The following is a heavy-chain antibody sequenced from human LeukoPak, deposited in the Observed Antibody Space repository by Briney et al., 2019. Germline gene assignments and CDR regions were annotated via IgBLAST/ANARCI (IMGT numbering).Heavy chain of an antibody. J-gene: IGHJ4*02. D-gene: IGHD6-19*01. CDR2: ISDSGDIT. CDR3: AKVGAAGIAVVLVDY. CDR1: GFTFSSYG. Sequence: PGGSLRLSCAASGFTFSSYGMSWVRQAPGKGLEWVSIISDSGDITYYADSVKGRFTISRDNSKNTLYLQMNSLRAEDTAVYYCAKVGAAGIAVVLVDYWGQGTLVTVSS. V-gene: IGHV3-23*01.